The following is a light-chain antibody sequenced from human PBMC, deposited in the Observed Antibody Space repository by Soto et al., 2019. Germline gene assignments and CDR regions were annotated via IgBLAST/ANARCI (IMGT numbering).Light chain of an antibody. J-gene: IGLJ3*02. CDR2: DVS. V-gene: IGLV2-11*01. CDR3: CSYAGSYTWV. Sequence: QSVLTQPRSVSGSPGQSVTISCTGTSSDVGGYNYVSLYQQHPGKAPKRMIYDVSERTSGVPDRFSGSKSGNTASLTISGLQAEDEADYYCCSYAGSYTWVFGGGTQLTVL. CDR1: SSDVGGYNY.